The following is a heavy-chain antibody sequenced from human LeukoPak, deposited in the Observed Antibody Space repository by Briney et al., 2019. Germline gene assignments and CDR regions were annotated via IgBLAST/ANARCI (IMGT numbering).Heavy chain of an antibody. V-gene: IGHV4-4*02. J-gene: IGHJ5*02. CDR3: ARKVLLWFGELAKFDP. Sequence: SGTLSLTCAVSGGSISSSNWWSWVRQPPGKGLEWIGEIYHSGSTNYNPSIKSRVTISVDKSKNQFSLKLSSVTAADTAVYYCARKVLLWFGELAKFDPWGQGTLVSVSS. D-gene: IGHD3-10*01. CDR2: IYHSGST. CDR1: GGSISSSNW.